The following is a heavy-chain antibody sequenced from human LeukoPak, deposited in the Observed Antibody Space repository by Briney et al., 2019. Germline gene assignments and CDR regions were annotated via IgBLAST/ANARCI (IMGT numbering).Heavy chain of an antibody. Sequence: GASVKVSCKASGYTFTGYYMHWVRQAPGQGLEWMGWINPNSGGTNYAQKFQGRVTMTRDTSISTAYMELSSLRSEDTAVYYCARDPAMVNGEGFDYWGQGTLVTVSS. D-gene: IGHD5-18*01. J-gene: IGHJ4*02. CDR1: GYTFTGYY. CDR2: INPNSGGT. V-gene: IGHV1-2*02. CDR3: ARDPAMVNGEGFDY.